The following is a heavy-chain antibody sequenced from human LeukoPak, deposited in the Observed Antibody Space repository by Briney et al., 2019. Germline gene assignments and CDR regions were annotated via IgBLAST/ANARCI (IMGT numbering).Heavy chain of an antibody. J-gene: IGHJ4*02. V-gene: IGHV3-7*01. Sequence: PGGSLRLSCAAAGFTFSSYWMAWVRQAPTKGREWVANIKEDGTEKFYVDSGKGRFTISRDNGKNSLYLQINSLRAEDTAVYYCARDQFSGYYDYWGQGTLVTVSS. D-gene: IGHD3-22*01. CDR2: IKEDGTEK. CDR3: ARDQFSGYYDY. CDR1: GFTFSSYW.